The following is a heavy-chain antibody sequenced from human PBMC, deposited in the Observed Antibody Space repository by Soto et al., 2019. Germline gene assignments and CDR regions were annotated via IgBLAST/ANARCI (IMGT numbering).Heavy chain of an antibody. CDR2: IYYSGST. Sequence: PSETLSLTCTVSGGSISSYYWSWIRQPPGKGLEWIGYIYYSGSTNYNPSLKSRVTISVDTSKNQFSLKLSSVTAADTAVYYCASSLETYYYDSSGYYPLPFDYWGQGTLVT. V-gene: IGHV4-59*01. D-gene: IGHD3-22*01. CDR3: ASSLETYYYDSSGYYPLPFDY. J-gene: IGHJ4*02. CDR1: GGSISSYY.